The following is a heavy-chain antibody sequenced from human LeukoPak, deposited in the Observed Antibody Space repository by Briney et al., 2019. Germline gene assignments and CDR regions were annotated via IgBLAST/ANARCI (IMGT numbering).Heavy chain of an antibody. V-gene: IGHV4-38-2*02. J-gene: IGHJ3*02. D-gene: IGHD3-22*01. CDR1: GYSISSGYY. Sequence: KPSETLSLTCTVSGYSISSGYYWGWIRQPPGKGLEWIGTIYHSGSTYYNPPLKSRVTISVDTSKNQFSLKLSSVTAADTAVYYCARDPTGPAYYYDQIEDAFDIWGQGTMVTVSS. CDR2: IYHSGST. CDR3: ARDPTGPAYYYDQIEDAFDI.